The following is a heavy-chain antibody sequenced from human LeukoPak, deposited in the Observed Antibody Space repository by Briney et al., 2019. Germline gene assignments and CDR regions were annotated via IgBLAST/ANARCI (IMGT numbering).Heavy chain of an antibody. CDR2: IYYSGST. J-gene: IGHJ6*03. D-gene: IGHD5-18*01. CDR3: ARIPGYGRYYYYMDV. Sequence: PAETLSLTCTVSGGSISSSSYYWGWIRQPPGKGLEWIGSIYYSGSTYYIPSLKSRVTISVDTSKNQFSLKLSSVTAADTAVYYCARIPGYGRYYYYMDVWGKGTTVTVSS. CDR1: GGSISSSSYY. V-gene: IGHV4-39*01.